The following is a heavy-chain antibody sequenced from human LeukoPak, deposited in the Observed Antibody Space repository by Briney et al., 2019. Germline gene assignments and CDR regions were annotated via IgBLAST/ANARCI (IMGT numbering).Heavy chain of an antibody. CDR2: INHSGST. V-gene: IGHV4-34*01. CDR1: GGSFSGYY. Sequence: SETLSLTCAVYGGSFSGYYWSWIRQPRGKGLEWIGEINHSGSTNYNPSLKSRVTISVDTSKNQFSLKLSSVTAADTAVYYCARQTRGYYYMDVWGKGTTVTVSS. CDR3: ARQTRGYYYMDV. J-gene: IGHJ6*03. D-gene: IGHD1-26*01.